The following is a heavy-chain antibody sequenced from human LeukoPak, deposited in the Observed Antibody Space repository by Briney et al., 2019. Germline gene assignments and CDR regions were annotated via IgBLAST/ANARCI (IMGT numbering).Heavy chain of an antibody. CDR2: IYHSGST. D-gene: IGHD2-2*01. J-gene: IGHJ2*01. Sequence: PSETLSLTCTVSGYSISSGYYWGWIRQPPGKGLEWIGSIYHSGSTNYNPSLKSRVTMSVDTSKNQFSLKLSSVTAADTAVYYCARDALYCSSTSCYRYWYFDLWGRGTLVTVSS. CDR3: ARDALYCSSTSCYRYWYFDL. V-gene: IGHV4-38-2*02. CDR1: GYSISSGYY.